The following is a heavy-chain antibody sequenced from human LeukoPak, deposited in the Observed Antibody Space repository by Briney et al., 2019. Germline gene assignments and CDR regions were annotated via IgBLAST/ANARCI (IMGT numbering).Heavy chain of an antibody. D-gene: IGHD2/OR15-2a*01. J-gene: IGHJ4*02. Sequence: PSETLSLTCAVCGGSFSGYYWSWIRQPPGKGLEWIGEINHSGSTNYNPPLKSRVTISLDTSKNQFSLKLSSVTAADTAVYYCAGHHPRNTVDFWGQGTLVTVSS. CDR1: GGSFSGYY. CDR2: INHSGST. CDR3: AGHHPRNTVDF. V-gene: IGHV4-34*01.